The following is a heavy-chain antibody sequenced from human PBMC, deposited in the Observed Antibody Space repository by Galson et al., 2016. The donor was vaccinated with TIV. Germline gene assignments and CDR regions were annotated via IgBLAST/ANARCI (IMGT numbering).Heavy chain of an antibody. J-gene: IGHJ4*02. CDR1: GYSFSTYD. CDR3: ARSGDYGDY. D-gene: IGHD4-17*01. V-gene: IGHV1-8*01. CDR2: MNPNSGNT. Sequence: SVKVSCKASGYSFSTYDINWVRQAPGQGLEWMGWMNPNSGNTGYSQKFRGRVTMTRNTSERTACMELSSLTSEDTAVYYCARSGDYGDYWDQGTLVTVSS.